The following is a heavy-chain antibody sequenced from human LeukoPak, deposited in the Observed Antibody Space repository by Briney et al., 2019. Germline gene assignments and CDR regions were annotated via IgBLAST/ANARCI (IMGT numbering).Heavy chain of an antibody. Sequence: ASVKVSCKASGYTFTSYGISWVRQAPGQGLEWMGWISAYNGNTNYAQKLQGRVTMTTDTSTSTAYMELRSLRSDDTAVYYCARDSYDILTGLAPSDYWGQGTLVTVSS. CDR1: GYTFTSYG. V-gene: IGHV1-18*01. CDR3: ARDSYDILTGLAPSDY. D-gene: IGHD3-9*01. J-gene: IGHJ4*02. CDR2: ISAYNGNT.